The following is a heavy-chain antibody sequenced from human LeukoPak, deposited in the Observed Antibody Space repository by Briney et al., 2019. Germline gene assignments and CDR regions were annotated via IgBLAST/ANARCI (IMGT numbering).Heavy chain of an antibody. D-gene: IGHD3-16*02. CDR1: GVSISSYY. CDR3: ARDYRYFTPGWFDD. Sequence: SETLSLTCIVSGVSISSYYWSWLRQPPGKGLEWIGCVYDSGSTIYNPSLRRRVTLSVDTSRNQFSLKLSSVTAADTAVYFCARDYRYFTPGWFDDWGQGTLVTVSS. J-gene: IGHJ4*02. V-gene: IGHV4-59*01. CDR2: VYDSGST.